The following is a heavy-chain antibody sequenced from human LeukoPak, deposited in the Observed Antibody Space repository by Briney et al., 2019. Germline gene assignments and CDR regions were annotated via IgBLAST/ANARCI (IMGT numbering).Heavy chain of an antibody. CDR2: IYHSGST. D-gene: IGHD3-10*01. Sequence: PSETLSLTCAVSGYSISSGYYWGWVRPPPGKGLEWIGSIYHSGSTYYNPSLKSRVTISVDTSKNQFSLKLSSMTAADTAVYYCARQAGTGYFDYWGQGTLVTVSS. CDR1: GYSISSGYY. J-gene: IGHJ4*02. V-gene: IGHV4-38-2*01. CDR3: ARQAGTGYFDY.